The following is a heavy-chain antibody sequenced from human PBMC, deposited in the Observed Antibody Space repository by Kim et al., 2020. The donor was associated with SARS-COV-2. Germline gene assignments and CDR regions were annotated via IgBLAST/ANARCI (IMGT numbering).Heavy chain of an antibody. CDR2: ISGTGTIT. D-gene: IGHD2-15*01. J-gene: IGHJ3*02. Sequence: GGSLRLSCATSGITLSLYSMNWVRQSPGKGLEWVSHISGTGTITKHADSVRGRFTISRDNAKNSLFLQMNGLRAEDTAVYYCVGENYWAFDIWGQGTMVT. CDR3: VGENYWAFDI. CDR1: GITLSLYS. V-gene: IGHV3-48*04.